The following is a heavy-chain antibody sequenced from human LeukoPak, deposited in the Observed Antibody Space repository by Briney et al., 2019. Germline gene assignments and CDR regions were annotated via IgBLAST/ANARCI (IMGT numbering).Heavy chain of an antibody. D-gene: IGHD6-13*01. J-gene: IGHJ5*02. V-gene: IGHV1-2*02. CDR2: INPNSGGT. Sequence: ASVKISCKASGYTFTGYYMHWVRQAPGQGLEWMGWINPNSGGTNYAQKFQGRVTMTRDTSISTAYMELSRLRSDDTAVYYCARALRAAAGKGKNWFDPWGQGTLVTVSS. CDR1: GYTFTGYY. CDR3: ARALRAAAGKGKNWFDP.